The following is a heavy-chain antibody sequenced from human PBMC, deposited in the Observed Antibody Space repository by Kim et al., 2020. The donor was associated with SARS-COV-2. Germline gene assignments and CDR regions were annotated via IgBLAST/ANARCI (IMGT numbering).Heavy chain of an antibody. J-gene: IGHJ4*02. Sequence: SETLSLTCTVSGGSVSSGSYYWSWIRKPPGKGLEWIGYIYYSGSTNYNPSLKSRVTISVDTSKNQFSLKLSSVTAADTAVYYCARGHYGSGTGYFDYWGQGTLVTVSS. CDR3: ARGHYGSGTGYFDY. CDR1: GGSVSSGSYY. CDR2: IYYSGST. D-gene: IGHD3-10*01. V-gene: IGHV4-61*01.